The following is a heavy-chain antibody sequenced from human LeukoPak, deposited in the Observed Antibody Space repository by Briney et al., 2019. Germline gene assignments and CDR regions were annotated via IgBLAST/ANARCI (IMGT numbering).Heavy chain of an antibody. Sequence: GASVKVSYKASGYTFTGYYMHWVRQAPGQGLEWMGRINPNSGGTNYAQKFQGRVTMTRDTSISTAYMELSRLRSDDTAVYYCARGQRGYSYGYRGNWGQGTLVTVSS. J-gene: IGHJ4*02. V-gene: IGHV1-2*06. D-gene: IGHD5-18*01. CDR3: ARGQRGYSYGYRGN. CDR1: GYTFTGYY. CDR2: INPNSGGT.